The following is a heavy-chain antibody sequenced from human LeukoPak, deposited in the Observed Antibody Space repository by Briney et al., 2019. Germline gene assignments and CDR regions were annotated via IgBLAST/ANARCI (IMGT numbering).Heavy chain of an antibody. CDR2: TYHTGDT. J-gene: IGHJ4*02. CDR1: GASISSGHYY. D-gene: IGHD1-26*01. V-gene: IGHV4-61*01. Sequence: SETLSLTCTVSGASISSGHYYWSWIRQPPGKGLEWIGYTYHTGDTRYNPSLKSRLTISLDTSKNQFSLKLRSVTAADTAMYYCARQPWNMGAYYFDYWGQGTVVTVSS. CDR3: ARQPWNMGAYYFDY.